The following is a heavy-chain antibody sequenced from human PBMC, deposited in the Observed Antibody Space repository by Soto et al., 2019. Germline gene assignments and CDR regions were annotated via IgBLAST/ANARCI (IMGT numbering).Heavy chain of an antibody. CDR3: ARQTTYSSSWFDY. D-gene: IGHD6-13*01. J-gene: IGHJ5*01. CDR1: GGSIINYY. Sequence: SETLSLTCTVSGGSIINYYWTWTRQPAGKGLEWVGRIYSSGSTIYNPSLKSRLTMSVDTSKNQFSLKLTSVTAADTALYYCARQTTYSSSWFDYWGHGTLVTVSS. CDR2: IYSSGST. V-gene: IGHV4-4*07.